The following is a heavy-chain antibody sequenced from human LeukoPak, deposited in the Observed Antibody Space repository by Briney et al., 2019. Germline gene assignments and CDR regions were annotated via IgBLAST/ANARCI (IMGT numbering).Heavy chain of an antibody. J-gene: IGHJ4*02. D-gene: IGHD4-17*01. V-gene: IGHV3-23*01. CDR1: GFTFSSYA. CDR3: VKGTAVTTFGY. CDR2: ISGSGGST. Sequence: WGSLRLSCAASGFTFSSYAMSWVRPAPGKGLEWVSAISGSGGSTYYADSVKVRFTISRDNSTNTLYLQMHSLSAEDTAVYYCVKGTAVTTFGYWGQGTLVTVSS.